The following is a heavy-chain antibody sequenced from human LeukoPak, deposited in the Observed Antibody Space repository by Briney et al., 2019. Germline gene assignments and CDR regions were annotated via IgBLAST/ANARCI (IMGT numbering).Heavy chain of an antibody. J-gene: IGHJ4*02. CDR3: ARAYWSGGNCYFDY. CDR2: IYYSGTT. D-gene: IGHD2-15*01. CDR1: GGSISSSSYC. Sequence: KSSETLSLTCTVSGGSISSSSYCWGSIRQPPGKGLEWIGSIYYSGTTYYNPSLKSRVTISVDTSKNQFSLKLSSVTAADTAVYYCARAYWSGGNCYFDYWGQGTLVTVSS. V-gene: IGHV4-39*01.